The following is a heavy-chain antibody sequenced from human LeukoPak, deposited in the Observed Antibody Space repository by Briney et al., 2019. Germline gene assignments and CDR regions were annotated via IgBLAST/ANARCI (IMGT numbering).Heavy chain of an antibody. J-gene: IGHJ4*02. D-gene: IGHD3-22*01. CDR3: ARADYYDSSGYFPLFDY. CDR2: IYYSGST. V-gene: IGHV4-59*01. Sequence: SETLSLTCTVSGGSISSYYWSWIRQPPGKGLEWIGYIYYSGSTNYNPSLKSRVTISVDTSKIQFSLKLSSVTAADTAVYYCARADYYDSSGYFPLFDYWGQGTLVTVSS. CDR1: GGSISSYY.